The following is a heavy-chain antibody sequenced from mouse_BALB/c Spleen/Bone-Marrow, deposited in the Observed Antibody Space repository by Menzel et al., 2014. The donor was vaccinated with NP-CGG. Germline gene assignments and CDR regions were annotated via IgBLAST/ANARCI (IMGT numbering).Heavy chain of an antibody. J-gene: IGHJ1*01. Sequence: QVQLQQSGAELAKPGASVKMSCKASGYNFTSHWMHWVKQRPGQGLEWIGYINPSTGYTEYNQKFKDKATLTADKSSSTAYMQLSSLTSEDSAVYYCAREYYGSSGYFDVWGAGTTVTVSS. D-gene: IGHD1-1*01. CDR2: INPSTGYT. V-gene: IGHV1-7*01. CDR3: AREYYGSSGYFDV. CDR1: GYNFTSHW.